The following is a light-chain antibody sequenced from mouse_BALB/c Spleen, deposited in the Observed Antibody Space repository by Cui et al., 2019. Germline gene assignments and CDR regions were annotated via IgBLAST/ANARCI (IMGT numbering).Light chain of an antibody. V-gene: IGKV8-30*01. Sequence: DIVMLPPPSSLAVSVGEKVTMSCKSSQRLLYSSNQKSYLAWYQQKPGQSPNLLIYWASTRESGVPDRFTGSGSGTDFTLTISSVKAEDLAVYYCQQYYSYPHTFGGGTKLEIK. J-gene: IGKJ2*01. CDR2: WAS. CDR1: QRLLYSSNQKSY. CDR3: QQYYSYPHT.